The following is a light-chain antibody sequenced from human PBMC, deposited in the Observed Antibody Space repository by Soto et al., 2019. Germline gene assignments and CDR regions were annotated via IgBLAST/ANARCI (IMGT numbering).Light chain of an antibody. J-gene: IGKJ1*01. Sequence: DIQMTQSPSTLSASVGDRVTITCRASQSISSWLAWYQQKPGKAPKLLIYKASSLESGVPSRSSGSGSGTEFTLTISSLQPDDFATYYCQQSRTFGQGSKVEIK. CDR3: QQSRT. V-gene: IGKV1-5*03. CDR1: QSISSW. CDR2: KAS.